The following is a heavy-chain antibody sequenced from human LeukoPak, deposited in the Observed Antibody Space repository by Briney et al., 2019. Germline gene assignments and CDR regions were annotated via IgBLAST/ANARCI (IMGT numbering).Heavy chain of an antibody. V-gene: IGHV1-24*01. J-gene: IGHJ4*02. CDR3: AAGRPYSLLDY. Sequence: ASVKVSCTISGSSLSELSLYWVRQAPGKGLEWMGGFDVIDSETFYAQKFQGRVTMTEDSSTDTAYMELRSLTSDDTALYYCAAGRPYSLLDYWGQGTLVTVSS. CDR1: GSSLSELS. CDR2: FDVIDSET. D-gene: IGHD5-18*01.